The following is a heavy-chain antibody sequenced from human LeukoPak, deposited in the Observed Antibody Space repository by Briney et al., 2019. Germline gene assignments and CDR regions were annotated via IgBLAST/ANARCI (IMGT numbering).Heavy chain of an antibody. Sequence: GSLRLSCAASGFTLRSYSMSWVRQAPGKGLEWIGEINHSGSTNYNPSLKSRVTISVDTSKNQFSLKLSSVTAADTAVYYCARRYCSGGSCYGWFDPWGQGTLVTVSS. D-gene: IGHD2-15*01. V-gene: IGHV4-34*01. J-gene: IGHJ5*02. CDR2: INHSGST. CDR1: GFTLRSYS. CDR3: ARRYCSGGSCYGWFDP.